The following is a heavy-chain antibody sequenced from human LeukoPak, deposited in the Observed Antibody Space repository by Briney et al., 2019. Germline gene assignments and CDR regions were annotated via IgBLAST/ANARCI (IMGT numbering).Heavy chain of an antibody. D-gene: IGHD5-12*01. CDR2: IYHSGST. CDR3: ARDGYSGYAD. J-gene: IGHJ4*02. Sequence: SETLSLTCAVSGGSISSGGYSWSWIRQPPGKGLEGIGYIYHSGSTYYNPSLKSRVTISVDRSKNQFSLKLSSVTAADTAVYYCARDGYSGYADWGQGTLVTVSS. V-gene: IGHV4-30-2*01. CDR1: GGSISSGGYS.